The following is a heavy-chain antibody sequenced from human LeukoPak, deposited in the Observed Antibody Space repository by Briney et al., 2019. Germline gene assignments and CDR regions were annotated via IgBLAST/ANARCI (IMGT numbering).Heavy chain of an antibody. Sequence: ASVKVSCKVSGYTLTELSMHWVRQAPGKGLEWMGGFDPEDGETIYAQKFQGRVTMTEDTSTDTAYMELSSLRSEDTAVYYCATAPYSPEDYYYYMDVWGKGTTVTVSS. J-gene: IGHJ6*03. CDR3: ATAPYSPEDYYYYMDV. V-gene: IGHV1-24*01. CDR1: GYTLTELS. CDR2: FDPEDGET. D-gene: IGHD5-12*01.